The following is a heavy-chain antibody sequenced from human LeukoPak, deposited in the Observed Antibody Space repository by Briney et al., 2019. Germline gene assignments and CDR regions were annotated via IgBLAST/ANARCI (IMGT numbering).Heavy chain of an antibody. Sequence: GGSLRLSCAASGFTFNTYGMSWVRQAPGKGLEWVSGISGSGGATYYADSVKGRFTISRDDPHNTLYLQMNSLRAEDTAVYYCAKGWAYSSGWYRGVDLDYYYYMDVWGKGTTVTVSS. CDR1: GFTFNTYG. D-gene: IGHD6-19*01. V-gene: IGHV3-23*01. CDR3: AKGWAYSSGWYRGVDLDYYYYMDV. CDR2: ISGSGGAT. J-gene: IGHJ6*03.